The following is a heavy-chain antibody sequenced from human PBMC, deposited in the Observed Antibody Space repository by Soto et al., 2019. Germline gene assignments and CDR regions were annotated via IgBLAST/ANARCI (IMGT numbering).Heavy chain of an antibody. J-gene: IGHJ4*02. Sequence: PGGSLRLSCAASGFTFSSYGMPWVRQAPGKGLEWVAVISYDGSNKYYADSVKGRFTISIDNSKNTLYLNMNRLRAEETAVYYCAKEVTDDSSRYSNFAYWGQGPLVTVSS. V-gene: IGHV3-30*18. CDR2: ISYDGSNK. D-gene: IGHD3-22*01. CDR1: GFTFSSYG. CDR3: AKEVTDDSSRYSNFAY.